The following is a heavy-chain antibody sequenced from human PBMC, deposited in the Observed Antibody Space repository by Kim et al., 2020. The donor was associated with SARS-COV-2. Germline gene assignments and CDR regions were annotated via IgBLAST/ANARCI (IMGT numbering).Heavy chain of an antibody. CDR2: ISGSGGST. CDR3: AKEALDNMSVVVGKYVDY. CDR1: GFTFSSYA. D-gene: IGHD3-22*01. J-gene: IGHJ4*02. Sequence: GGSLRLSCAASGFTFSSYAMSWVRQSPGKGLEWVSAISGSGGSTYYADSVKGRFTISRDNARNTLYLQMNSLRAEDTAVYYCAKEALDNMSVVVGKYVDYWGQGTLVTVSS. V-gene: IGHV3-23*01.